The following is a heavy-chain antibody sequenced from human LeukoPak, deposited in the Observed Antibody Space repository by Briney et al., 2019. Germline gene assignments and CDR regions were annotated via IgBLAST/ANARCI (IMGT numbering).Heavy chain of an antibody. J-gene: IGHJ6*03. CDR2: INHSGGT. Sequence: SETLSLTCAVYGGSSSGYYWSWIRQPPGKGLEWIAEINHSGGTNYNASLRSRVTVYVDTSKSQFSLKLSSVTAADTAVYYCARGGGNLLPFFDPKYYYYMDVWGKGTTVTVSS. CDR3: ARGGGNLLPFFDPKYYYYMDV. V-gene: IGHV4-34*01. D-gene: IGHD3-9*01. CDR1: GGSSSGYY.